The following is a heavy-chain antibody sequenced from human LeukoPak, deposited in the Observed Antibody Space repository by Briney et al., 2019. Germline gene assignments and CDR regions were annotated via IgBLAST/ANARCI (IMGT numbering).Heavy chain of an antibody. D-gene: IGHD2-2*01. CDR1: GYTFTSYG. J-gene: IGHJ5*02. Sequence: ASVKVSCKASGYTFTSYGISWVRQAPGQGLEWMGWISAYNGNTNYAQKLQGRVTMTTDTSTSTAHMELRSPRSDDTAVYYCARAKYQLLSLNWFDPWGQGTLVTVSS. V-gene: IGHV1-18*01. CDR2: ISAYNGNT. CDR3: ARAKYQLLSLNWFDP.